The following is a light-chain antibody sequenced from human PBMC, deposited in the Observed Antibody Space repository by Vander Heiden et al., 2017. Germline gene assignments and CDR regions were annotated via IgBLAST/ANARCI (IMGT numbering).Light chain of an antibody. CDR1: QSINSY. CDR2: AAS. Sequence: ESQITQSPFSLSASVGDRVTITRRASQSINSYLNWYQQKPGQAPKLLIYAASSLQSGVPSRFSGSGSGTDFTLTISSLQPEDFATYYCQQSYSTPYTFGQGTKLEIK. J-gene: IGKJ2*01. CDR3: QQSYSTPYT. V-gene: IGKV1-39*01.